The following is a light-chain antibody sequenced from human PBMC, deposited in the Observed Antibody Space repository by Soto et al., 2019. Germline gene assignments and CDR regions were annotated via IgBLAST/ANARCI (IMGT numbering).Light chain of an antibody. V-gene: IGLV2-11*01. J-gene: IGLJ3*02. CDR1: GSDVGGFNY. Sequence: QSALTQPRSVSGSPGQSVTISCTGTGSDVGGFNYVSWYQQHPGKAPKLMIYDVNKRPSGVPDRFSGSKSGNTASLTISGLQAEDVADYYCSSYAGSYTWVFGGGTKVTVL. CDR2: DVN. CDR3: SSYAGSYTWV.